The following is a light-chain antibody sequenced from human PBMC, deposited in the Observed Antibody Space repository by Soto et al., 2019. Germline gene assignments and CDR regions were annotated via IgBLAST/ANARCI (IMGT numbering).Light chain of an antibody. V-gene: IGLV2-14*01. J-gene: IGLJ1*01. CDR2: DVS. Sequence: QSALTQPASVSGSPGQSIAISCTGTSSDIGDYNYVSWYQQHPVKAPKLIIYDVSNRPSGVSDRFSGSKSGNMASLTISGLQAEDEADYYCSSYTSSSTPYVFGTGTKVTVL. CDR3: SSYTSSSTPYV. CDR1: SSDIGDYNY.